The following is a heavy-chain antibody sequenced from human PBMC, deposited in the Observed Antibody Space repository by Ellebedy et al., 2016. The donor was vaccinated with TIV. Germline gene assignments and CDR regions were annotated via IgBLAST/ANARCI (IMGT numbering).Heavy chain of an antibody. J-gene: IGHJ6*02. Sequence: SQTLSLTCAISGDSVSSNSAAWNWIRQSPSRGLEWLGRTYYRSKWYNDYAVSVKSRITINPDTSKNQFSLQLNSVTPEDTAVYYCARDRPSDSSSWFYYYYYYGMDVWGQGTTVTVSS. CDR2: TYYRSKWYN. CDR3: ARDRPSDSSSWFYYYYYYGMDV. CDR1: GDSVSSNSAA. D-gene: IGHD6-13*01. V-gene: IGHV6-1*01.